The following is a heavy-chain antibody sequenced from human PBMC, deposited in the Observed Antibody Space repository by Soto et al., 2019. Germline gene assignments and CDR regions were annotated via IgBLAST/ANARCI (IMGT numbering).Heavy chain of an antibody. V-gene: IGHV4-4*07. D-gene: IGHD1-1*01. CDR3: VRDGTKTLRDWFDP. CDR2: IYATGTT. J-gene: IGHJ5*02. CDR1: PTSLSGFY. Sequence: SLTRSCPWTLCPTSLSGFYWSWIRKSARKGLEWIRRIYATGTTDYTRSLKCRVMMSVDTSRKQFSLKLRSVTAADTAVYYCVRDGTKTLRDWFDPWGQG.